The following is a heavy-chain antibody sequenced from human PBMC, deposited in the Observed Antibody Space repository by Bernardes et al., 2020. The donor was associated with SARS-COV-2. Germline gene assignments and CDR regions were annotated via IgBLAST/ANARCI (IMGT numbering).Heavy chain of an antibody. J-gene: IGHJ3*02. Sequence: SETLSLTCTVSGGSISSYYWSWIRQPPGKGLEWIGYIYYSGSTNYNPSLKSRVPISVDTSKNQFSLKLSSVTAADTAVYYCARASRITIFGVVTSSGAFDIWGQGTMVTVSS. CDR1: GGSISSYY. CDR2: IYYSGST. V-gene: IGHV4-59*01. CDR3: ARASRITIFGVVTSSGAFDI. D-gene: IGHD3-3*01.